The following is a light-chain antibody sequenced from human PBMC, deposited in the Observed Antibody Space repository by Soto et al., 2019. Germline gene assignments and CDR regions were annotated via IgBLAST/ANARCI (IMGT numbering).Light chain of an antibody. V-gene: IGLV1-40*01. Sequence: QSVLTQPPSVSGAPGQRVTISCTGSSSNIGAGYDVHWYQQLPGTAPKLLIYSNSNRPSGVPDRFSGSKSGTSASLAITGLQAEDEADYYCQSYDSSLSGVDVFGTGTKVTVL. J-gene: IGLJ1*01. CDR1: SSNIGAGYD. CDR3: QSYDSSLSGVDV. CDR2: SNS.